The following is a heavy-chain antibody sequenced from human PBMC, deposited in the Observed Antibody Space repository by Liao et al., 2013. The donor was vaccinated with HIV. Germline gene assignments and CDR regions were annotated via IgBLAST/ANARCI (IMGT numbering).Heavy chain of an antibody. CDR1: GGSISSYY. CDR3: ARGQNYYDSSAYFNY. J-gene: IGHJ4*02. Sequence: QVQLQQWGPGLVKPSETLSLTCTVSGGSISSYYWSWIRQPAGKGLEWIGRIYTSGSTNYNPSLKSRVTMSVDTSKNQFSLKLSSVTAADTALYYCARGQNYYDSSAYFNYWGQGTLVTVSS. CDR2: IYTSGST. V-gene: IGHV4-4*07. D-gene: IGHD3-22*01.